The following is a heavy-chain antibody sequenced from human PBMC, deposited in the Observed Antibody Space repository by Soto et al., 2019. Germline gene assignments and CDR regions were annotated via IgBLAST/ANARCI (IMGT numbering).Heavy chain of an antibody. CDR2: IYYSGST. J-gene: IGHJ4*02. CDR1: GGSISSYY. Sequence: SETLSLTCTVSGGSISSYYWSWIRQPPGKGLEWIGYIYYSGSTNYNPSLKSRVTISVDTSKNQFSLKLSSVTAADTAVYYCARGRGVRFLELDYWGQGTLVTVS. V-gene: IGHV4-59*01. D-gene: IGHD3-3*01. CDR3: ARGRGVRFLELDY.